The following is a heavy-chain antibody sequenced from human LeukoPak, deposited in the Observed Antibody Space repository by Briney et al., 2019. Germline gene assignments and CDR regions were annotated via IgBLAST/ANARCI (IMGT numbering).Heavy chain of an antibody. V-gene: IGHV1-69*04. J-gene: IGHJ4*02. CDR3: ASGGFGSSWYGGGRDLKIDS. CDR1: GGTFSSYA. D-gene: IGHD6-13*01. CDR2: IIPILGIA. Sequence: ASVKVSCKASGGTFSSYAISWVRQAPGQGLEWMGRIIPILGIANYAQKFQGRVTITADISTSTANMELSSLRSEDTAVYYCASGGFGSSWYGGGRDLKIDSWGQGTLVTVSS.